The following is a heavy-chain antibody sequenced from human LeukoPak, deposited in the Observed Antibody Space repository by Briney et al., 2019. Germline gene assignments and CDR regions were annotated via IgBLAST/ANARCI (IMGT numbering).Heavy chain of an antibody. CDR2: IIPILGIA. Sequence: KVSCKAXGGTFSSYAISWVRQAPGQGLEWMGRIIPILGIANYAQKFQSRVTITADKSTSTAYMELSSLRSEDTAVYYCARGLLPIYCSSTSCYGDGMDVWGQGTTVTVSS. D-gene: IGHD2-2*01. CDR3: ARGLLPIYCSSTSCYGDGMDV. V-gene: IGHV1-69*04. J-gene: IGHJ6*02. CDR1: GGTFSSYA.